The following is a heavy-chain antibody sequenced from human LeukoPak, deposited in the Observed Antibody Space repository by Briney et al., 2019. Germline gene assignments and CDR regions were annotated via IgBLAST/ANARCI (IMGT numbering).Heavy chain of an antibody. Sequence: SETLSLTCTVSGGSISSYYWSWIRQPPGKGLEWVGYIYYSGSTNYNPSLKSRVTISVDTSKNQFSLKLSSVTAADTAVYYCARDLLRGSSWSYYYYGMDVWGQGTTVTVSS. CDR3: ARDLLRGSSWSYYYYGMDV. CDR1: GGSISSYY. J-gene: IGHJ6*02. D-gene: IGHD6-13*01. V-gene: IGHV4-59*01. CDR2: IYYSGST.